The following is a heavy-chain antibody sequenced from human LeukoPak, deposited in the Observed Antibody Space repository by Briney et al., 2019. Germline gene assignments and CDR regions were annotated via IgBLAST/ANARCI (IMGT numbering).Heavy chain of an antibody. D-gene: IGHD5-18*01. CDR1: GFTFSNYA. V-gene: IGHV3-30*04. CDR2: ISHDGSTK. J-gene: IGHJ4*02. CDR3: ARVETAEVLFDF. Sequence: GESLKISCAASGFTFSNYAVHWVRQAPGQGLEWVAAISHDGSTKYYAHSVRGRFTISRDNSKNTLYLQMSSLRPEDTAVYYCARVETAEVLFDFWGQGTLVTVSS.